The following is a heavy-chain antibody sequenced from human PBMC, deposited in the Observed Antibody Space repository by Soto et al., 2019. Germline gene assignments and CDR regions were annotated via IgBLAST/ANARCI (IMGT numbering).Heavy chain of an antibody. D-gene: IGHD1-26*01. V-gene: IGHV1-18*01. Sequence: QVQLVQSGAEVKKPGASVKVSCKASGYTFTSYGISWVRQAPGQGLEWMGWISAYNGNTNYAQKLQGRVTMTTDTPTGTASMELRTLGSDATAVYYWARDSPPPREWGQGTLVTFSS. J-gene: IGHJ4*02. CDR2: ISAYNGNT. CDR3: ARDSPPPRE. CDR1: GYTFTSYG.